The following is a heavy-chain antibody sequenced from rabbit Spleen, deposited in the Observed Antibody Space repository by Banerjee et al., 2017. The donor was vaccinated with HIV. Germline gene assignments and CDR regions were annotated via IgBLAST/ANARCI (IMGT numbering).Heavy chain of an antibody. V-gene: IGHV1S45*01. CDR2: INASTGKP. D-gene: IGHD1-1*01. Sequence: QEQLVESGGGLVQPEGSLTLTCKASGFSFSDRDVMCWVRQAPGKGLEWIACINASTGKPVHATWAKGRFTISRTSSTTVTLRMTSLTAADRATYFCARDLVGVIGWNFYLWGPGTLVTVS. CDR1: GFSFSDRDV. J-gene: IGHJ4*01. CDR3: ARDLVGVIGWNFYL.